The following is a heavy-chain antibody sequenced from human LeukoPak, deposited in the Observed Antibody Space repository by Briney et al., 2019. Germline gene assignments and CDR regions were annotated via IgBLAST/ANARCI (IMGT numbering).Heavy chain of an antibody. CDR3: ARVPRWLTFYYFDY. D-gene: IGHD5-24*01. J-gene: IGHJ4*02. Sequence: KPGGSLRLSCAVSGFTFSSYSMNWVRQAPGKGLEWVSSISSSSSYIYYADSVKGRFTISRDNAKNSLYLQMNSLRAEDTAVYYCARVPRWLTFYYFDYWGQGTLVTVSS. V-gene: IGHV3-21*01. CDR1: GFTFSSYS. CDR2: ISSSSSYI.